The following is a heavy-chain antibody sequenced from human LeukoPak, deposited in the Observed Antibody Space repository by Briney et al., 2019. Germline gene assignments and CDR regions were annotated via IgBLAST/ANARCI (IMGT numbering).Heavy chain of an antibody. D-gene: IGHD5-24*01. V-gene: IGHV4-31*03. CDR1: GGSISSSSYY. CDR3: ARDERDGLDY. CDR2: IYYSGST. Sequence: SETLSLTCTVSGGSISSSSYYWGWIRQHPGKGLEWIGYIYYSGSTYYNPSLKSRVTILVDTSKNQFSLKLSSVTAADTAVYYCARDERDGLDYWGQGTLVTVSS. J-gene: IGHJ4*02.